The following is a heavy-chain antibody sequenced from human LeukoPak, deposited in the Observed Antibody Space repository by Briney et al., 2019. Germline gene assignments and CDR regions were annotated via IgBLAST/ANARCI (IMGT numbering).Heavy chain of an antibody. CDR3: ARHRNSQSTGAGDY. CDR2: INPNTGGP. V-gene: IGHV1-2*02. Sequence: ASVKVSCKASEYTVAAYYIHWVRQAPGQGLEWMGWINPNTGGPFYAQKFQGRVTMTWDTSITTAYMELTRVTSDDTATYYCARHRNSQSTGAGDYWGQGTLVTVSP. J-gene: IGHJ4*02. D-gene: IGHD1-26*01. CDR1: EYTVAAYY.